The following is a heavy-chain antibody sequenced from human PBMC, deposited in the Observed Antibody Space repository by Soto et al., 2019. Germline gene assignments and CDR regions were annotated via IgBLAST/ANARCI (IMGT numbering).Heavy chain of an antibody. CDR2: IYYSGST. CDR3: ARERYFDWYIDY. D-gene: IGHD3-9*01. CDR1: GGSISSGGYY. J-gene: IGHJ4*02. V-gene: IGHV4-31*03. Sequence: PSETLSLTCTVSGGSISSGGYYWSWIRQHPGKGLEWIGYIYYSGSTYYNPSLKSRVTISVDTSKNQFSLKLSSVTAAGTAVYYCARERYFDWYIDYWGQGTLVTVSS.